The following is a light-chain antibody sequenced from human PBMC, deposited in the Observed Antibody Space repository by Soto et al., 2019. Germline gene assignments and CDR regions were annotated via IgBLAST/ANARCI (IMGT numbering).Light chain of an antibody. CDR2: DDS. CDR3: QVWDNSGAHPV. CDR1: NVGGDS. J-gene: IGLJ3*02. V-gene: IGLV3-21*02. Sequence: SYELTQPPSVSVATGQTATITCGRNNVGGDSVHWYQRKPGQAPLLVVYDDSDRPSGIPERFSGSNSGNTATLTISRVEVGDEADYYCQVWDNSGAHPVFGGGTKLTVL.